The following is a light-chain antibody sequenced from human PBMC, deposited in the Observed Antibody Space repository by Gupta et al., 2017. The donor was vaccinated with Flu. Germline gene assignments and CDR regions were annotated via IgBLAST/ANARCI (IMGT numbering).Light chain of an antibody. CDR2: DNN. V-gene: IGLV1-40*01. J-gene: IGLJ1*01. CDR1: RSDIGAGYD. Sequence: QSVLTQPLSVSGAPGQRVTISCAGSRSDIGAGYDVYWYQQLPGTAPKLLMYDNNKRPSGVPDRFSGSKSATSASLAITGLQAEDEADYYCQSYDYTLSGYVFGTGTKVTVL. CDR3: QSYDYTLSGYV.